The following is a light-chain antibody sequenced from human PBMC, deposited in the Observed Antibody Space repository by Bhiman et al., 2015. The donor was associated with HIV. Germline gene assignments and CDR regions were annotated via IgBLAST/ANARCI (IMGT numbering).Light chain of an antibody. CDR2: QDT. V-gene: IGLV3-1*01. Sequence: SYELTQPPSVSVSPGQTASITCSGDKLGDKYVCWYQQKPGQSPVLVIYQDTKRPSGIPERFSGSNSGNTATLTISGTQPMDEGDYYCQAWDRDTYGYVFGAATTVTVL. J-gene: IGLJ1*01. CDR3: QAWDRDTYGYV. CDR1: KLGDKY.